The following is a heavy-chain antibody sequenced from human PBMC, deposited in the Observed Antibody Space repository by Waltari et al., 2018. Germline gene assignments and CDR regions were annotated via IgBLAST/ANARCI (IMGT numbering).Heavy chain of an antibody. CDR3: ARSGYSSGWPDY. CDR2: FSGSGGST. J-gene: IGHJ4*02. CDR1: GFTFSSYA. Sequence: EVQLLESGGGLVQPGGSLRLSCAASGFTFSSYAMSWVRQAPGKGLEWVSAFSGSGGSTYYADSVKGRFTISRDNSKNTLYLQMNSLRAEDTAVYYCARSGYSSGWPDYWGQGTLVTVSS. V-gene: IGHV3-23*01. D-gene: IGHD6-19*01.